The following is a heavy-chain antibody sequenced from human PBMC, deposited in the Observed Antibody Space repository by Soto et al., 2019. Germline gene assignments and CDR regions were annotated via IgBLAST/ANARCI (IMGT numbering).Heavy chain of an antibody. CDR2: ISFDGSKA. Sequence: GGSLRLSCAASGFTFSTYGMHWVRQAPGKGLEWVAVISFDGSKAFYADSVEGRFTVSRDNSKNTLYLQMDILRAEDTAVYYCARNYDSDGYFWGHWGQGTLVTVSS. V-gene: IGHV3-33*01. J-gene: IGHJ4*02. CDR3: ARNYDSDGYFWGH. CDR1: GFTFSTYG. D-gene: IGHD3-22*01.